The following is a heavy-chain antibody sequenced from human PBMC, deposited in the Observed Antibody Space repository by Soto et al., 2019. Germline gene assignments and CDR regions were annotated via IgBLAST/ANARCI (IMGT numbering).Heavy chain of an antibody. CDR1: GFTFNNFA. Sequence: GGSLRLSCAATGFTFNNFAMNWVRQGPGKGLEWVSGISGGGDATRYADSVKGRFTISRDNARNSLYLQIDSLGVEDTAVYYCATPYYFNHWGPGTLVTVSS. CDR3: ATPYYFNH. CDR2: ISGGGDAT. J-gene: IGHJ1*01. V-gene: IGHV3-23*01. D-gene: IGHD3-16*01.